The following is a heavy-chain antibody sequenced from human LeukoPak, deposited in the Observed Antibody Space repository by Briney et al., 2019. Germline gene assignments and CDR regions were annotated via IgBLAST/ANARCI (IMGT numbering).Heavy chain of an antibody. CDR2: INHSGST. Sequence: PSETLSLTCAVYGGSFSGYYWSWIRQPPAKGLEWIGEINHSGSTNYNPSLKSRVTISVDTSKNQFSLKLSSVTAADTAVYYCASHPGYSSSWYDYWGQGTLVTVSS. CDR3: ASHPGYSSSWYDY. V-gene: IGHV4-34*01. D-gene: IGHD6-13*01. CDR1: GGSFSGYY. J-gene: IGHJ4*02.